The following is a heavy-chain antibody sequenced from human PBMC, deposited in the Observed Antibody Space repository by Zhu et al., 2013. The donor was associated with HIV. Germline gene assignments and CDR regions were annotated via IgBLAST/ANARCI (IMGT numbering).Heavy chain of an antibody. V-gene: IGHV1-8*01. D-gene: IGHD1-26*01. CDR1: GYTFTSSD. CDR3: ARGTRTFDY. J-gene: IGHJ4*02. CDR2: MNPNSANT. Sequence: QVQLVQSGAEVKKPGASVKVSCMASGYTFTSSDITWVRQASGQGLEWMGWMNPNSANTGYAQKFQGRVTMTRNTSISTAYMELSSLRSEDTAVYYCARGTRTFDYWGQGTLVTVSS.